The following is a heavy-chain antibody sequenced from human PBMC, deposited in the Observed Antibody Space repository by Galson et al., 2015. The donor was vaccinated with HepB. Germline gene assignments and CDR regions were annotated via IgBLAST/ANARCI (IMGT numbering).Heavy chain of an antibody. J-gene: IGHJ4*02. CDR1: GFNFSGSA. D-gene: IGHD6-13*01. Sequence: SLRLSCAASGFNFSGSAIHWVRQASGKGPEWIGRIRSKTSYYAALYVQSLKGRFTISRDDSKNMAYLHMRSLKTDDTAVYYCVRMGDLSGYSSRWGQGTLVTVSS. CDR3: VRMGDLSGYSSR. CDR2: IRSKTSYYAA. V-gene: IGHV3-73*01.